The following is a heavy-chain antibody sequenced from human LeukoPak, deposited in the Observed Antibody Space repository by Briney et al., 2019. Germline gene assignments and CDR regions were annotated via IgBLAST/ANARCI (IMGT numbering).Heavy chain of an antibody. CDR2: ISAYNGNT. D-gene: IGHD3-10*01. Sequence: GASVKVSCKASGYTFTSYGISWVRQAPGQGLEWMEWISAYNGNTNYAQKLQGRVTMTTDTSTSTAYTELRSLRSDDTAVYYCARDYGSGSYYTPLDYWGQGTLVTVSS. J-gene: IGHJ4*02. V-gene: IGHV1-18*01. CDR1: GYTFTSYG. CDR3: ARDYGSGSYYTPLDY.